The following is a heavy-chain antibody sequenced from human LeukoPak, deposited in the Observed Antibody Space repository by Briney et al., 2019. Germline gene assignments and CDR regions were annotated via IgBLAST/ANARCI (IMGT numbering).Heavy chain of an antibody. CDR2: IKQEGSEK. Sequence: GGSLRLSCAPSGFTFSSYWMSRVRQAPGKGLEWVANIKQEGSEKYYVDSVKGRFTISRDNARNSLSLQMNSLRAEDTAVYYCARDPSVVAWPYYYMDVWGKGTTVTVSS. CDR1: GFTFSSYW. CDR3: ARDPSVVAWPYYYMDV. J-gene: IGHJ6*03. V-gene: IGHV3-7*01. D-gene: IGHD2-2*01.